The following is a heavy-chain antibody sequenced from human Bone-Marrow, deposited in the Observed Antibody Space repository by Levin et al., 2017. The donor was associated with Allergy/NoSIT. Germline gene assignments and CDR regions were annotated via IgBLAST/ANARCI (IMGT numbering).Heavy chain of an antibody. CDR2: ISGTGRHI. Sequence: GGSLRLSCTASGFNFASYGMNWVRQAPGKGLEWVSSISGTGRHIYLADSLKGRFTISRDNAKNSLSLQMNNLRVEDTAVFYCAKDEGPFSSSFAFDCWGQGALVTVSS. D-gene: IGHD2-2*01. V-gene: IGHV3-21*01. CDR3: AKDEGPFSSSFAFDC. CDR1: GFNFASYG. J-gene: IGHJ4*02.